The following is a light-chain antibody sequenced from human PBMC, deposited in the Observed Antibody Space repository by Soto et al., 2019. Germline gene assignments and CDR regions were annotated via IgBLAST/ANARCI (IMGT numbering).Light chain of an antibody. J-gene: IGKJ4*01. CDR1: QSLSSDS. Sequence: IVLTQSPGTLSLSPGDRATLSCRASQSLSSDSLAWYQQKPGQAPRLXIYGASSRANGIPDRFSGSGSGTDFTLTISRLEPEDFAVYYCHQYGSSPLTFGGGTKVDIK. V-gene: IGKV3-20*01. CDR2: GAS. CDR3: HQYGSSPLT.